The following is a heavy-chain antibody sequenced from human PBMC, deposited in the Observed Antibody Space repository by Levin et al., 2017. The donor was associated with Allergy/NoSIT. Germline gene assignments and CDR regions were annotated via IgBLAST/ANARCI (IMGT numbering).Heavy chain of an antibody. Sequence: SETLSLTCAVYGGSFSGYYWTWIRQSPGKGLEWIGEVSRYGTTNYNPSLKSRVTISVDTSENHFSLNLNSVTAADTGVYYCARGGDGDRMGYWGQGTLVTVSS. CDR1: GGSFSGYY. CDR2: VSRYGTT. V-gene: IGHV4-34*01. J-gene: IGHJ4*02. D-gene: IGHD2-8*01. CDR3: ARGGDGDRMGY.